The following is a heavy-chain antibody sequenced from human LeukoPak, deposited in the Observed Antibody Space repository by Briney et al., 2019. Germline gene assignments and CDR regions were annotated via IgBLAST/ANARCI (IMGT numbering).Heavy chain of an antibody. D-gene: IGHD2-2*01. J-gene: IGHJ5*02. CDR2: INPNSGGT. CDR1: GYTFTGYY. Sequence: ASVKVSCKASGYTFTGYYMRWVRQAPGQGLEWMGWINPNSGGTNYAQKFQGRVTMTRDTSISTAYMELGRLRSDDTAVYYCARGLTRAAIRSALWWFDPWGQGTLVTVSS. V-gene: IGHV1-2*02. CDR3: ARGLTRAAIRSALWWFDP.